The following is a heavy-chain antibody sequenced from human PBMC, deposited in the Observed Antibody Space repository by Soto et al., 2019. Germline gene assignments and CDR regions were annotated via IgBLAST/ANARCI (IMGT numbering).Heavy chain of an antibody. CDR2: IWYDGSNK. D-gene: IGHD3-10*01. J-gene: IGHJ4*02. CDR1: GFTFSSYG. V-gene: IGHV3-33*01. Sequence: GGSLRLSCAASGFTFSSYGMHWVRQGPGKGLEWVAVIWYDGSNKYYADSVKGRFTISRDNSKNTLYLQMNSLRAEDTAVYYCARDGGSMVRGVINYWGQGTLVTVSS. CDR3: ARDGGSMVRGVINY.